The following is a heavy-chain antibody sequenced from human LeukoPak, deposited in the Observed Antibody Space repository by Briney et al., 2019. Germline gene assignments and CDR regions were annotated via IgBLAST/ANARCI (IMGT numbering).Heavy chain of an antibody. Sequence: GGSLRLSCAASGFTFSSYAMSWVRQAPGKGLEWVSAISGSGGSTYYADSVKGRFTISRDNSKNTLYLQMNSLRAEDTALYYCAKDTSSGWYVGWFDPWGQGTLVTVSS. CDR1: GFTFSSYA. CDR2: ISGSGGST. CDR3: AKDTSSGWYVGWFDP. J-gene: IGHJ5*02. V-gene: IGHV3-23*01. D-gene: IGHD6-19*01.